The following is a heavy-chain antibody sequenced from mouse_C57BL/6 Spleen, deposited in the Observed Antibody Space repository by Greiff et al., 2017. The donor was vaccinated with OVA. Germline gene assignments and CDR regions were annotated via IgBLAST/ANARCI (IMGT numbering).Heavy chain of an antibody. D-gene: IGHD2-4*01. J-gene: IGHJ4*01. V-gene: IGHV5-4*01. CDR2: ISDGGSYT. CDR1: GFTFSSYA. Sequence: EVKLVESGGGLVKPGGSLKLSCAASGFTFSSYAMSWVRQTPEKRLEWVATISDGGSYTYYPDNVKGRFTISRDNAKNNLYLQMSHLKSEDTAMYYCARDRDYDYAMDDWGQGTSVTVSS. CDR3: ARDRDYDYAMDD.